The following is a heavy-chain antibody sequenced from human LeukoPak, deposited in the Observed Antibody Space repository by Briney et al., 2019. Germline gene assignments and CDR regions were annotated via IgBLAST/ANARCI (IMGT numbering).Heavy chain of an antibody. CDR1: GYTFTSYD. J-gene: IGHJ6*03. CDR2: MNPNSGNT. D-gene: IGHD2-2*02. Sequence: GASVKVSCKASGYTFTSYDINWVRQATGQGLEWMGWMNPNSGNTGYAQKFQGRVTMTRNTSISTAYMELSSLRSEDTAVYYCARGHWEYQRLYVKLGGYYSYYDMDVWGKGTTVTVSS. V-gene: IGHV1-8*01. CDR3: ARGHWEYQRLYVKLGGYYSYYDMDV.